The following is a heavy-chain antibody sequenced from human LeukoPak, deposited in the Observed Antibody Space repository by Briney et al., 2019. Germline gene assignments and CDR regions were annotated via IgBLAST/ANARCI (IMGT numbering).Heavy chain of an antibody. V-gene: IGHV1-2*02. D-gene: IGHD1-26*01. J-gene: IGHJ4*02. Sequence: ASVTVSCKASGYTFTDYYMHWVRQAPGQGLEWMGWINPNSGGTNYAQSFQSRVTMTRDTSISAAYMELSRLRSDDTAVYYCTRVYSGSLFDYWDQGTLVTVSS. CDR3: TRVYSGSLFDY. CDR1: GYTFTDYY. CDR2: INPNSGGT.